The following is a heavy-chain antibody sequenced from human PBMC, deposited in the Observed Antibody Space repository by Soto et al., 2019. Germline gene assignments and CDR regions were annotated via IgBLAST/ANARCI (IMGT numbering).Heavy chain of an antibody. CDR3: ANFGDYGDDYFDY. CDR1: GGSISSSSYY. J-gene: IGHJ4*02. D-gene: IGHD4-17*01. Sequence: SETLSLTCTVSGGSISSSSYYWGWIRQPPGKGLERIGSIYYSGSTYYNPSLKNRVTISVETSKKQITLKLSFVTAADTAVYYCANFGDYGDDYFDYWGQGTLVTVSS. V-gene: IGHV4-39*01. CDR2: IYYSGST.